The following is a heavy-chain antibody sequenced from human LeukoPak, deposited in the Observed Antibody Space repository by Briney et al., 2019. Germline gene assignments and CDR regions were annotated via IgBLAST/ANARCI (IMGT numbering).Heavy chain of an antibody. J-gene: IGHJ4*02. Sequence: SVKVSCKASGGTFSSYAISWVRQAPGQGLEWMGKIIPILGIANYAQKFQGRVTITADKSTSTAYMELSSLRSEDTAVYYCARGVTFGGVTVKIDYWGQGTLVTVSS. V-gene: IGHV1-69*04. CDR2: IIPILGIA. CDR1: GGTFSSYA. D-gene: IGHD3-16*02. CDR3: ARGVTFGGVTVKIDY.